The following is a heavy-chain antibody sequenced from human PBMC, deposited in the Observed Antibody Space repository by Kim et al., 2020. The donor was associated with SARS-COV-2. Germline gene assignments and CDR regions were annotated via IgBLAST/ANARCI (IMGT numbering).Heavy chain of an antibody. D-gene: IGHD6-19*01. J-gene: IGHJ4*02. V-gene: IGHV5-51*01. CDR3: AVDSSGWYSIDY. Sequence: RYSPSFQGQVTISADKSISTAYLQWSSLKASDTAMYYCAVDSSGWYSIDYWGQGTLVTVSS.